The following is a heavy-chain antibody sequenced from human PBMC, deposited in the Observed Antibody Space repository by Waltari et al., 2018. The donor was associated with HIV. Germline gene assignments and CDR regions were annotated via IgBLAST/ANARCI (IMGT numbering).Heavy chain of an antibody. CDR3: ARRYCSGGSCYLVFADYFDY. J-gene: IGHJ4*02. CDR2: IRQDGSEK. Sequence: VQPGGSPRLSCAASGFTFSRYWLSWVRQAPGKGLEWVANIRQDGSEKYYEDSVKGRFTISRDNAKNSLYLQMNSLRAEDTAVYNCARRYCSGGSCYLVFADYFDYWGQGTL. CDR1: GFTFSRYW. D-gene: IGHD2-15*01. V-gene: IGHV3-7*01.